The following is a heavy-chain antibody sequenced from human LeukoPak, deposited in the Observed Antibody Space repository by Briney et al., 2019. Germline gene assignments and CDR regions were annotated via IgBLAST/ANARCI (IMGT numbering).Heavy chain of an antibody. CDR1: GFTFSSYS. J-gene: IGHJ6*03. CDR2: IYSGGST. V-gene: IGHV3-53*01. D-gene: IGHD3-10*01. Sequence: PGGSLRLSCAASGFTFSSYSMNWVRQAPGKGLEWVSVIYSGGSTYYADSVKGRFTTSRDNSKNTLYLQMNSLRAEDTAVYYCARASRGFGANMDVWGKGTTVTISS. CDR3: ARASRGFGANMDV.